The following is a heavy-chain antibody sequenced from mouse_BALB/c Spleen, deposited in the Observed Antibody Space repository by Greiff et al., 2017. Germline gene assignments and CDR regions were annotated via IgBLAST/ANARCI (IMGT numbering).Heavy chain of an antibody. CDR2: ISYDGSN. Sequence: EVKLVESGPGLVKPSQSLSLTCSVTGYSITSGYYWNWIRQLPGNKLEWMGYISYDGSNNYNPSLKNRNSITRDTSKNQFFLKLNSVTTEDTATYYGATTLRRDYAMDYWGQGTSVTVSS. D-gene: IGHD1-1*01. CDR1: GYSITSGYY. J-gene: IGHJ4*01. CDR3: ATTLRRDYAMDY. V-gene: IGHV3-6*02.